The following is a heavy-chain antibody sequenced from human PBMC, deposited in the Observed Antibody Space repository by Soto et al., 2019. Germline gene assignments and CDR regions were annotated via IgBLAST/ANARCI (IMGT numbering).Heavy chain of an antibody. CDR2: MSSDGTNK. Sequence: QVQLVESGGGVVQPGTSLRLSCAASGFTFSSYAVHWVRQAPGEGLEWVAAMSSDGTNKYYADSVKGRFTISRDNSKNTLYLQMNSLRAEDTAVYYCAKTPWEKYYSSWFDHWGQGTLDTVSS. J-gene: IGHJ5*02. V-gene: IGHV3-30*18. D-gene: IGHD1-26*01. CDR1: GFTFSSYA. CDR3: AKTPWEKYYSSWFDH.